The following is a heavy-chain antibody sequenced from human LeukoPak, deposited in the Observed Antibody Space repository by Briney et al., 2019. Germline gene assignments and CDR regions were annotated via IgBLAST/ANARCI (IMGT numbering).Heavy chain of an antibody. CDR3: ARAKYYDILTGYLDY. CDR2: IIPIFGTA. D-gene: IGHD3-9*01. Sequence: SVKVSCKASGGTFSSYAISWVRQAPGQGLEWMGGIIPIFGTANYAQKFQGRVTITADKSTSTAYMELSSLRSEDTAVYYCARAKYYDILTGYLDYWGQGTLVTVSS. V-gene: IGHV1-69*06. CDR1: GGTFSSYA. J-gene: IGHJ4*02.